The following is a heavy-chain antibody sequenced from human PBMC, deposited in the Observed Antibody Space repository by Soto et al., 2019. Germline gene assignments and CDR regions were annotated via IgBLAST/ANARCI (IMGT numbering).Heavy chain of an antibody. Sequence: PSETLSLTCPVPGGSISSYYWSWIRQPPGKGLEWIGYIYYSGSTNYNPSFKSRVTISVDTSKNQFSLKLSSVTAADTAVYYCARGTYSSSARRVYYYYYMDVWGKGTTVTVSS. CDR1: GGSISSYY. CDR3: ARGTYSSSARRVYYYYYMDV. V-gene: IGHV4-59*01. CDR2: IYYSGST. D-gene: IGHD6-6*01. J-gene: IGHJ6*03.